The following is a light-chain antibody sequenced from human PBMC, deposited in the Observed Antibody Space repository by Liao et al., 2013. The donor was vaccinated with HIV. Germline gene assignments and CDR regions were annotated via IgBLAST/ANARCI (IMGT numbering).Light chain of an antibody. V-gene: IGLV3-21*01. CDR3: QAWDSSTVV. Sequence: SHVLTQATSVSVAPGTTARIACGGNDIGTKSVNWYQQRPGQAPVLVIYYDTQRPSGIPERFSGANSGNTATLTISRVEAGDEADYYCQAWDSSTVVFGGGTKLTVL. CDR2: YDT. CDR1: DIGTKS. J-gene: IGLJ2*01.